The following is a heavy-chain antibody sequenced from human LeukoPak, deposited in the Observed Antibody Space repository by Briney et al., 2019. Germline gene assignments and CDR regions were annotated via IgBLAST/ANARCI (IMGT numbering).Heavy chain of an antibody. V-gene: IGHV1-18*01. Sequence: ASVKVSCKASGYTFMTYGISWVRQAPGQGLEWMGWITTYNDNTNYAQKLQGRVTMAADTSTSTAYMELRSLRSDDTAVYYCARATGWSTVPTYDAFDVWGQGTMVTVSS. D-gene: IGHD4-17*01. CDR2: ITTYNDNT. CDR1: GYTFMTYG. J-gene: IGHJ3*01. CDR3: ARATGWSTVPTYDAFDV.